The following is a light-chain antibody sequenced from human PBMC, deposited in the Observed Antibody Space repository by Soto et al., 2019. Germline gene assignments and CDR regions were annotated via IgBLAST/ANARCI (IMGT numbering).Light chain of an antibody. Sequence: QSALTQPAPVSGSPGQSITISCTGTSSDVGSYNRVSWYQQHPGEAPKLVIYEVSNRPSGVSNRFSGSKSGNTASLTISGLQAEDEADYYCCSFTTSSTYVFGSGTKVTVL. CDR2: EVS. V-gene: IGLV2-14*01. CDR3: CSFTTSSTYV. CDR1: SSDVGSYNR. J-gene: IGLJ1*01.